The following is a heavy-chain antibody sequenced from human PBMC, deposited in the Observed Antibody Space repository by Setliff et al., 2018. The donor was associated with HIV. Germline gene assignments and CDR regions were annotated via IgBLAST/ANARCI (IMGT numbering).Heavy chain of an antibody. CDR3: ARDGGSGDQGGNWFDP. CDR2: IHHSGST. CDR1: GGSISDSDFY. J-gene: IGHJ5*02. D-gene: IGHD3-10*01. V-gene: IGHV4-31*03. Sequence: LSLTCTVSGGSISDSDFYWSWIRQHPGKALEWIGYIHHSGSTFYNPSLKSRVSISVDKSKNQLPLKLNSVTAADTAVYYCARDGGSGDQGGNWFDPWGQGTLVTVSS.